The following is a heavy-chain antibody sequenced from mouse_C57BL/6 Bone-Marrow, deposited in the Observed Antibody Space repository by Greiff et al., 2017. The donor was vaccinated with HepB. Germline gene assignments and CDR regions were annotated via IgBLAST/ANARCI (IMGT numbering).Heavy chain of an antibody. CDR2: IYYSGTI. J-gene: IGHJ1*03. D-gene: IGHD2-3*01. Sequence: EVKLVESGPGLVKPSQTVFLTCTVTGISITTGNYRWSWIRQFPGNKLEWIGYIYYSGTITYNPSLTSRTTITRDTPKNQFFLEMNSLTAEDTATYYCARGGGHDYWYFDVWGTGTTVTVSS. CDR3: ARGGGHDYWYFDV. V-gene: IGHV3-5*01. CDR1: GISITTGNYR.